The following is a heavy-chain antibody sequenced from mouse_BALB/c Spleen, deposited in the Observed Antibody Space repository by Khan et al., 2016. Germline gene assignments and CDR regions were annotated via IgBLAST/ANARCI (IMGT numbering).Heavy chain of an antibody. CDR2: FHPGSGGT. D-gene: IGHD2-14*01. CDR1: GYTFTDYE. V-gene: IGHV1-15*01. Sequence: VQLQESGAELVRPGASVKLSCKALGYTFTDYEMHWVRQTPVHGLEWIGGFHPGSGGTAYNQRFKGKATLTDDKSSSTASMELSSLTSEDSAVYYCTNRYEAWFTFWGRVTLVTVSA. J-gene: IGHJ3*01. CDR3: TNRYEAWFTF.